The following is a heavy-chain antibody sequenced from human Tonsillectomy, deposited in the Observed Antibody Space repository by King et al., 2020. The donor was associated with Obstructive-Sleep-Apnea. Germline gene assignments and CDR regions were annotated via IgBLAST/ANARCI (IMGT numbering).Heavy chain of an antibody. J-gene: IGHJ6*02. CDR1: RFTFSSYS. Sequence: VQLVESGGGLVQPGGSLRLSCAASRFTFSSYSMNWVRQAPGKGLEWFSYISSNSSSIYYADSVKGRFTISRDNAKNLLYLQMNSLRAEDTAVYYCARDLRFLEWFHNYGMDVWGQGTTVTVSS. CDR2: ISSNSSSI. CDR3: ARDLRFLEWFHNYGMDV. V-gene: IGHV3-48*04. D-gene: IGHD3-3*01.